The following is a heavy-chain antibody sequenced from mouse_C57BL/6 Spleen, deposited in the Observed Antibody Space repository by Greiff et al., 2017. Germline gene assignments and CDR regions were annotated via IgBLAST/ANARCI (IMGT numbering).Heavy chain of an antibody. Sequence: VQLQQSGPELVKPGASVKISCKASGYTFTDYYMNWVKQSHGKSLEWIGDINPNNGGTSYNQKFKGKATLTVDKSSSTAYMELRSLTSEDSAVYYCARGDSSGKGFAYWGQGTLVTVSA. J-gene: IGHJ3*01. CDR1: GYTFTDYY. D-gene: IGHD3-2*02. V-gene: IGHV1-26*01. CDR3: ARGDSSGKGFAY. CDR2: INPNNGGT.